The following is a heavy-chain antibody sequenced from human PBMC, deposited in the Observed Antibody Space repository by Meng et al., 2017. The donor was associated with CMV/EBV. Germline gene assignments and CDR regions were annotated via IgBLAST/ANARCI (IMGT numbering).Heavy chain of an antibody. Sequence: QGQLGDSGAGVKKPGAPVKVPCKASGYTFTGYDMHWVRQAPGQGLEWMGWINPNSGGTNYAQKFQGRVTMTRDTSISTAYMELSRLRSDDTAVYYCARVGVRLGPFDYWGQGTLVTVSS. D-gene: IGHD1-26*01. CDR1: GYTFTGYD. CDR2: INPNSGGT. CDR3: ARVGVRLGPFDY. V-gene: IGHV1-2*02. J-gene: IGHJ4*02.